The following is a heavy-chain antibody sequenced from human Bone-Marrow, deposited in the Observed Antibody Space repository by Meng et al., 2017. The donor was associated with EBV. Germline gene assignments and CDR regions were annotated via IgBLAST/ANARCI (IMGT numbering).Heavy chain of an antibody. CDR1: GGSISSGGYS. CDR2: IYHSGST. Sequence: QLQESGSGLVKPSQTRSLTCAGSGGSISSGGYSWSWIRQPPGKGLEWIGYIYHSGSTYYNPSLKSRVTISVDRSKNQFSLKLSSVTAADTAVYYCASSDCSSTSCYPRYWGQGTLVTVSS. D-gene: IGHD2-2*01. CDR3: ASSDCSSTSCYPRY. V-gene: IGHV4-30-2*01. J-gene: IGHJ4*02.